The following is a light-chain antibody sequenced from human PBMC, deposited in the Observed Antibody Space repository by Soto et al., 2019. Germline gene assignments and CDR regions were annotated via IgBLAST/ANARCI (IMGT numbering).Light chain of an antibody. CDR2: AAS. Sequence: DIQLTQSPFFLSASVGDSVTITCRASQGISSYLAWYQQKPGKAPKLLIYAASTLQSGVPSRFSGSGSGTEFTLTISSLQPEDFATYYCQQLNSYPWTFGQGTRVEIK. CDR1: QGISSY. V-gene: IGKV1-9*01. CDR3: QQLNSYPWT. J-gene: IGKJ1*01.